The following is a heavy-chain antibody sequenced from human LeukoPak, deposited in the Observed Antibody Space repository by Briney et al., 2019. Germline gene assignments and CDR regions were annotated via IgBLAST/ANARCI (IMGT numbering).Heavy chain of an antibody. Sequence: GGSLRLSCAASGFTFDDYAMHWVRQAPGKGLEWVSLISGDGGSTHYADSVKGRFTISRDNSKNSLYLQMNSLRTEDTALYYCAKDSAVYYYYGMDVWGQGTTVTVSS. V-gene: IGHV3-43*02. CDR1: GFTFDDYA. J-gene: IGHJ6*02. CDR3: AKDSAVYYYYGMDV. CDR2: ISGDGGST.